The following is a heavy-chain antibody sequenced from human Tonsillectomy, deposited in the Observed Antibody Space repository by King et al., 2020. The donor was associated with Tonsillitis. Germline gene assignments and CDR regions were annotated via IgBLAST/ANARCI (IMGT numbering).Heavy chain of an antibody. CDR2: ISAYNGNT. D-gene: IGHD2-15*01. CDR1: GYTFTSYG. J-gene: IGHJ6*02. Sequence: VQLVESGAEVKKPGASVKVSCKASGYTFTSYGISWVRQAPGQGLEWMGWISAYNGNTNYEQKLPGRVTITTDTSTSTAYMELRSLRSDDTAVYYCARGGYCSGGSCRGYYYGMDVWGQGTTVTVSS. CDR3: ARGGYCSGGSCRGYYYGMDV. V-gene: IGHV1-18*01.